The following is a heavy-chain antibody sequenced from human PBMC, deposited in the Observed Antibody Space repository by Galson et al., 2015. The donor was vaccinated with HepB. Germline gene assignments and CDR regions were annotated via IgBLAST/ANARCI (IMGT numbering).Heavy chain of an antibody. D-gene: IGHD4-23*01. CDR3: AGGMGTSYFDY. V-gene: IGHV3-43*01. Sequence: SLRLSCAASGFTFDDYNMHWVRQPPGKGLEWVSLISWDGGSTYYADSVKGRFTISRDNSKNSLYLQMNSLTTEDTALYYCAGGMGTSYFDYWGQGTLVTVSS. CDR2: ISWDGGST. J-gene: IGHJ4*02. CDR1: GFTFDDYN.